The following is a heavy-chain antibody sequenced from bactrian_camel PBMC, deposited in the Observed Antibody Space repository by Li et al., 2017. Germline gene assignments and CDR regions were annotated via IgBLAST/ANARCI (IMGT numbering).Heavy chain of an antibody. CDR1: SSSFERYY. J-gene: IGHJ4*01. CDR2: IYTGSTTR. D-gene: IGHD3*01. V-gene: IGHV3S64*01. CDR3: AAARLVYSRNLLLANEYKH. Sequence: DVQLVESGGGAVQAGGSLRLSCAVSSSSFERYYYSWSRQVTGKEREGVAFIYTGSTTRYYADAVKGRFTISVDSDKNTLDLQMDILKPEDTAMYNCAAARLVYSRNLLLANEYKHWGQGT.